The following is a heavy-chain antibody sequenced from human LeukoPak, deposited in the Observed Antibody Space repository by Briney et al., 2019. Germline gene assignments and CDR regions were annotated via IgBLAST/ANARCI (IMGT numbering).Heavy chain of an antibody. CDR1: GFTFSSYA. CDR3: ARESGYDLRFLPDY. V-gene: IGHV3-64*01. Sequence: GGSLRLSCAASGFTFSSYAMRWVRQAPGKGLEYVSAISSNGGSTYYANSVKGRFTISRDNSKNTLYLQMGSLRAEDMAVYYCARESGYDLRFLPDYWGQGTLVTVSS. D-gene: IGHD5-12*01. CDR2: ISSNGGST. J-gene: IGHJ4*02.